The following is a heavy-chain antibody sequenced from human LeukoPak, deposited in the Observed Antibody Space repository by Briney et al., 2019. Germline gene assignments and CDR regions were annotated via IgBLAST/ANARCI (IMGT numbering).Heavy chain of an antibody. D-gene: IGHD3-10*01. CDR2: IHTSGST. Sequence: SQTLSLTCTVSGGSISSGSYYWSWIRQPAGKGLEWIGRIHTSGSTNYNPSLKSRVTISVDTSKNQFSLKLSSVTAADTGVYYCARAQEWFGELWDDYWGQGTLVTVSS. CDR3: ARAQEWFGELWDDY. V-gene: IGHV4-61*02. CDR1: GGSISSGSYY. J-gene: IGHJ4*02.